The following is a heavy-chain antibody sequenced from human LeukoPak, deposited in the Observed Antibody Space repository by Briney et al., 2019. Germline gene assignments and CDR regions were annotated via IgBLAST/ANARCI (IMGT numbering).Heavy chain of an antibody. CDR2: IRYDGSNK. Sequence: GGSLRLSCAASGFTFSSYGMHWVCQAPGKGLEWVAFIRYDGSNKYYGDSVKGRFTISRDNSKNTLYLQMNSLRAEDTAVYYCANRVVVAATNWFDPWGQGTLVTVSS. CDR3: ANRVVVAATNWFDP. J-gene: IGHJ5*02. V-gene: IGHV3-30*02. CDR1: GFTFSSYG. D-gene: IGHD2-15*01.